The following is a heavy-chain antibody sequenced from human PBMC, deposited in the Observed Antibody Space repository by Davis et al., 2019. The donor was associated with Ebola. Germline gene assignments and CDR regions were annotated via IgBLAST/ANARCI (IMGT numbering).Heavy chain of an antibody. Sequence: SLKISCAASGFTFDNYAMHWVRQAPGKGLEWVAGIYWNSGSIGYADSVKGRFTISRDNAKNSLYLQMNSLRPEDTAMYYCAKDPGGHSGESDYWGQGTLVIVSS. CDR1: GFTFDNYA. J-gene: IGHJ4*02. V-gene: IGHV3-9*01. CDR2: IYWNSGSI. CDR3: AKDPGGHSGESDY. D-gene: IGHD2-15*01.